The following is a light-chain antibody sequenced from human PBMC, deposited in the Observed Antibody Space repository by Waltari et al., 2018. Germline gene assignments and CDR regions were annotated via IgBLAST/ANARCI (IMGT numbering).Light chain of an antibody. CDR1: SGHSSNV. Sequence: QLVLTQSPSASASLGASVKLTRTLSSGHSSNVIAWLQEQPGKGPRYLMKVNSDGSHSKGDEIPDRFSGSSSGAERYLTISSLQSEDEADYYCQTGGHGTWVFGGGTKLTVL. CDR3: QTGGHGTWV. J-gene: IGLJ3*02. CDR2: VNSDGSH. V-gene: IGLV4-69*01.